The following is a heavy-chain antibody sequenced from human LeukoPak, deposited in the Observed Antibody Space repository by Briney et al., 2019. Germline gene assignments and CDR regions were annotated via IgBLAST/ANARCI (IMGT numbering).Heavy chain of an antibody. CDR2: ISHDGSNQ. D-gene: IGHD5-24*01. CDR3: ARVARDGYNFYRLFDY. CDR1: RFTFSSDA. Sequence: GGSLRLSCAASRFTFSSDAMHWVRQAPGKGLEWVAAISHDGSNQYYGASVKGRFTISRDNSKNTLYLQMDSLRPEDTAVYYCARVARDGYNFYRLFDYWGQGTLVTVSS. J-gene: IGHJ4*02. V-gene: IGHV3-30*03.